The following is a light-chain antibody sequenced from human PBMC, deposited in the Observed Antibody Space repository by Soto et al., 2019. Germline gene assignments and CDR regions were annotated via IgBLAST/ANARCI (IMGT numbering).Light chain of an antibody. CDR1: SSDVGRYNY. Sequence: QSVLTQPSSVSGSPGQSITISCTGTSSDVGRYNYVSWYQQHPGKAPKLMLYDVGNRPSGAAHRFSGSTSGNTASLTISGLHAEEEADYYCSSSTTSSTYVLGSGTKVTVL. J-gene: IGLJ1*01. V-gene: IGLV2-14*01. CDR2: DVG. CDR3: SSSTTSSTYV.